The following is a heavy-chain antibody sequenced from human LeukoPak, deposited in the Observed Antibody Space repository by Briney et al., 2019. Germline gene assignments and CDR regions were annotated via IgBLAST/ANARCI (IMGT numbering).Heavy chain of an antibody. Sequence: GGSLRLSCAASGFTFSSYGMHWVRQAPGKGLEWVAVISYDGSNKYYADSVKRRFTISRDDSKNTLYVQMNSLRVDDAAVYYCAKDSGYASAFDIWGQGTMVTVSS. CDR2: ISYDGSNK. D-gene: IGHD5-12*01. CDR1: GFTFSSYG. V-gene: IGHV3-30*18. CDR3: AKDSGYASAFDI. J-gene: IGHJ3*02.